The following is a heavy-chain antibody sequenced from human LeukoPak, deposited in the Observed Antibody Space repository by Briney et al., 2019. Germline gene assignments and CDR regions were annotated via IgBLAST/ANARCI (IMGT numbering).Heavy chain of an antibody. CDR1: GFTFSSYT. CDR3: VIPRGQY. CDR2: ISSTSYYI. V-gene: IGHV3-21*04. Sequence: PGGSLRLSCAASGFTFSSYTMNWVRQAPGKGLEWVSSISSTSYYIHDADSLKGRVTISRDNAKNSLYLQMNSLGAEDTAVYFCVIPRGQYWGQGTLVTVSS. J-gene: IGHJ4*02. D-gene: IGHD3-10*01.